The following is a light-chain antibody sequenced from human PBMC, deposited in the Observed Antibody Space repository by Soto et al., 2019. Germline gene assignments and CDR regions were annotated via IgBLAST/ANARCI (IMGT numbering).Light chain of an antibody. Sequence: DVVMTQTPLSLSVAPGQPASISCKSSQSLLHITGETFLFWYLQKPGQSPQLLLYEVSTRVSGVPDRFSGSGSGTDFTLEISRVDTDDVGIYYCMQRTQLPPTFGQGTRLGIE. CDR3: MQRTQLPPT. CDR1: QSLLHITGETF. CDR2: EVS. J-gene: IGKJ5*01. V-gene: IGKV2-29*03.